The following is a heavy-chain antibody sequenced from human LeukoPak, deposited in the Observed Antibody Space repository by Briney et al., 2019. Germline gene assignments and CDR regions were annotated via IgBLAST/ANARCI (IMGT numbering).Heavy chain of an antibody. CDR3: ARDLGIAARPVFDQ. Sequence: GGSLRLSCAASGFTFSNYAMNWVRQAPGKGLEWVSTFSGSGRNTYYADSVKGRFTISRDDSKNTLYLQIDSLRAEDTAVYYCARDLGIAARPVFDQWGQGTLVTVSS. CDR1: GFTFSNYA. D-gene: IGHD6-6*01. V-gene: IGHV3-23*01. J-gene: IGHJ4*02. CDR2: FSGSGRNT.